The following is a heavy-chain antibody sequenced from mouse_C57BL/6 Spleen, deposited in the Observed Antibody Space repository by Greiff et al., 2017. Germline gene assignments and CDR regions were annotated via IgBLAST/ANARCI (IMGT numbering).Heavy chain of an antibody. V-gene: IGHV7-3*01. J-gene: IGHJ2*01. CDR3: ARELSYYFDY. CDR1: GFTFTDYY. Sequence: DVHLVESGGGLVQPGGSLSLSCAASGFTFTDYYMSWVRQPPGKALEWLGFIRNKANGYTTEYSASVKGRFTISRDNSQSILYLQMNALRAEDSATYYCARELSYYFDYWGQGTTLTVSS. CDR2: IRNKANGYTT.